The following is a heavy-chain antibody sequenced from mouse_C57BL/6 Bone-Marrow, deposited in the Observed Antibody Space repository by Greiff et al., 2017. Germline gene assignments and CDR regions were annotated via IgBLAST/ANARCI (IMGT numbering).Heavy chain of an antibody. V-gene: IGHV5-9*01. J-gene: IGHJ2*01. CDR1: GFTFSSYT. D-gene: IGHD1-1*01. CDR3: ARLYYYGSSPYFDY. CDR2: ISGGGGNT. Sequence: EVQVVESGGGLVKPGGSLKLCCAASGFTFSSYTMSWVRQTPEKRLEWVATISGGGGNTYYPDSVKGRFTISRDNAKNTLYLQMSGLRSEDTALYYCARLYYYGSSPYFDYWGQGTTLTVSS.